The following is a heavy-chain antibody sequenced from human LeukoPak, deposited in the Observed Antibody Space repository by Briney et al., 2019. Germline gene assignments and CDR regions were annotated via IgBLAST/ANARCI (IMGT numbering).Heavy chain of an antibody. D-gene: IGHD2-21*02. CDR1: GGSISSYY. CDR2: IYYSGST. V-gene: IGHV4-59*01. J-gene: IGHJ4*02. CDR3: ARVPARRVVTTPTYFDY. Sequence: SETLSLTCTVSGGSISSYYWSWIRQPPGKGLEWIGYIYYSGSTNYNPSLKSRVTISVDTSKNQFSLKLSSVTAADTAVYYCARVPARRVVTTPTYFDYWGQGTLVTVSS.